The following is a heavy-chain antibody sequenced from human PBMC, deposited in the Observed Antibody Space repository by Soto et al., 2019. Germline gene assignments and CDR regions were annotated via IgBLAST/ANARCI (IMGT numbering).Heavy chain of an antibody. V-gene: IGHV3-23*01. Sequence: SLRLSCAASGFTFSSYAMSWVRQAPGKGLEWVSAISGSGGSTYYADSVKGRFTISRDNSKNTLYLQMNSLRAEDTAVYYCAKVWRRHDYGDYAPSPYFDYWGQGTLVTVSS. CDR2: ISGSGGST. D-gene: IGHD4-17*01. CDR3: AKVWRRHDYGDYAPSPYFDY. J-gene: IGHJ4*02. CDR1: GFTFSSYA.